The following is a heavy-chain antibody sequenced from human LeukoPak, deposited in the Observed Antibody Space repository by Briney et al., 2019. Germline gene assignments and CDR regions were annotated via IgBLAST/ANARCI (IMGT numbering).Heavy chain of an antibody. V-gene: IGHV3-48*02. Sequence: PGGSLRLSCAASGFTFSSYSMNWVRQAPGKGLEWVSYISSSSSSIYYADSVKGRFTISRDNAKNSLYLQMNSLRDEDTAVYYCARDGAYGGNAPLGFDYWGQGILVTVSS. J-gene: IGHJ4*02. CDR2: ISSSSSSI. D-gene: IGHD4-23*01. CDR1: GFTFSSYS. CDR3: ARDGAYGGNAPLGFDY.